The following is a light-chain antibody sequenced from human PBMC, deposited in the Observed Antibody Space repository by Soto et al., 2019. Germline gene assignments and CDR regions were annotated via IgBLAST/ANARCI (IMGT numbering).Light chain of an antibody. CDR1: SSDIGGYNY. Sequence: QSVLTQPPSASGSPGQSVTISCTGTSSDIGGYNYVSWYQHHPGKAPKLMIYEVSKRPSGVPDRFSGSRSGNTASLTVSGLQAEDEAEYYCSSYAGSNNLVFGGGTKVTVL. V-gene: IGLV2-8*01. CDR2: EVS. CDR3: SSYAGSNNLV. J-gene: IGLJ2*01.